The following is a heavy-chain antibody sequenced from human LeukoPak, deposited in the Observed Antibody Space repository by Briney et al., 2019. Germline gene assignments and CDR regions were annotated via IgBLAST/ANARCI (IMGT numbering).Heavy chain of an antibody. Sequence: LXXXCTVXXGSXXGXXWSWIRXXPRXXLEWIGYIYYSGSTNYNPSLKTRVTISVDTSKNQFSLKLSSVTAADTAVYYCARGRWGRVDYWGQGTLVTVSS. V-gene: IGHV4-59*08. D-gene: IGHD7-27*01. J-gene: IGHJ4*02. CDR3: ARGRWGRVDY. CDR1: XGSXXGXX. CDR2: IYYSGST.